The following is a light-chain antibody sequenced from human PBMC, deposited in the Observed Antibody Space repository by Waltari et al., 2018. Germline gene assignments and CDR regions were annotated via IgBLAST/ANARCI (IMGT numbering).Light chain of an antibody. V-gene: IGKV3-20*01. CDR1: QSVTSNY. CDR2: GAS. J-gene: IGKJ2*01. Sequence: EIVLPQSPGTLSLSAGEIATFPCRASQSVTSNYLAWYQRRPGQAPRLLIYGASNRATGIPDRFSGSGSGTDFSLTINRLEPVDFAVYYCQQYDRSPETFGQGTKLEIK. CDR3: QQYDRSPET.